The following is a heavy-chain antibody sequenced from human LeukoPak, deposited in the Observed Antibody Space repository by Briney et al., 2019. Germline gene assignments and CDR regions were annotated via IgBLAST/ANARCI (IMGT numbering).Heavy chain of an antibody. CDR2: IRNDGSNQ. Sequence: GGSLRLSCAASGFTFRSYGMHWVRQAPGKGLEWVAFIRNDGSNQYYADSVTGRFTISRDNSKNALYLQMNSLRPEETAVYYCARKGNVFDFWGQGTMVTVSS. CDR1: GFTFRSYG. V-gene: IGHV3-30*02. D-gene: IGHD3-10*01. CDR3: ARKGNVFDF. J-gene: IGHJ3*01.